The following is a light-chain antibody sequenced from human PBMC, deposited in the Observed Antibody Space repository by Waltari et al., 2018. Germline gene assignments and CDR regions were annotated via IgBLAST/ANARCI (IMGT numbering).Light chain of an antibody. J-gene: IGKJ4*01. CDR2: ATS. CDR3: QQLYSYST. V-gene: IGKV1-9*01. Sequence: DIQLTQSPSLLSASVGDRVTITCRASQGINTDLVWYQQKPGKAPHLLVSATSTLQRGVPSRFSGSGSGTEFTLTISSLQPEDSATYYCQQLYSYSTFGGGTKVEI. CDR1: QGINTD.